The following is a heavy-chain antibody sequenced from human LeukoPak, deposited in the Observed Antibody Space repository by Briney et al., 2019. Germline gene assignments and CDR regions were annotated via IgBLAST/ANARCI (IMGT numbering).Heavy chain of an antibody. Sequence: SGGSLRLSCAASAFTFSSYEMNWVRQAPGKGLEWVSYIGSSVDTIYYADSVKGRFTISRDNAKNSLYLRMNSLRAEDTAVYYCATPISVAGTSMGDYWGQGTLVTVSS. D-gene: IGHD6-19*01. CDR2: IGSSVDTI. J-gene: IGHJ4*02. CDR3: ATPISVAGTSMGDY. CDR1: AFTFSSYE. V-gene: IGHV3-48*03.